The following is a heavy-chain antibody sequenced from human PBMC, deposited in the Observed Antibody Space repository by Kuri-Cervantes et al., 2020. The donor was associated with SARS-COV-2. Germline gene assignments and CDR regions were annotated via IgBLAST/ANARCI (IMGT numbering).Heavy chain of an antibody. CDR3: ARDFYGDYVWYFDL. CDR1: GFTFSSYA. Sequence: GGSLRLSCKASGFTFSSYAMHWVRQAPGKGLEWVAVISYDGSNKYYADSVKGRFTISRDNSKNTLYLQMNSLRAEDTAVYYCARDFYGDYVWYFDLWGRGTLVTVSS. CDR2: ISYDGSNK. J-gene: IGHJ2*01. D-gene: IGHD4-17*01. V-gene: IGHV3-30-3*01.